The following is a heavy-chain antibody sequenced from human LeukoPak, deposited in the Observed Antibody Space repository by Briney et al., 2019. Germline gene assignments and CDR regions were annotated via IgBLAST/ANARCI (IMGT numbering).Heavy chain of an antibody. CDR3: ARSFRVNAGRGDGFDP. D-gene: IGHD7-27*01. J-gene: IGHJ5*02. V-gene: IGHV3-33*01. Sequence: PGGSLRLSCAASGFIFSDYGMHWVRQPPGRGLEWVAVIWFNGYDKYYADFVKGRFSVSRDNSKNSLYLQMNSLRAEDTAVYYCARSFRVNAGRGDGFDPWGQGTLVTVSS. CDR2: IWFNGYDK. CDR1: GFIFSDYG.